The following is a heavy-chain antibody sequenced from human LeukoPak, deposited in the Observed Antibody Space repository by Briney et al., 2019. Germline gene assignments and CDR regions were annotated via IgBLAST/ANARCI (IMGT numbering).Heavy chain of an antibody. J-gene: IGHJ4*02. V-gene: IGHV1-2*02. CDR2: INPNSGGT. CDR1: GYTFTGYY. Sequence: ASVKVSCKASGYTFTGYYMHWVRQAPGQGLEWMGWINPNSGGTNYAQKFQGRVTMTRDTSISTAYMEPSRLRSDDTAVYYCARGQMFGELLGYWGQGTLVTVSS. D-gene: IGHD3-10*02. CDR3: ARGQMFGELLGY.